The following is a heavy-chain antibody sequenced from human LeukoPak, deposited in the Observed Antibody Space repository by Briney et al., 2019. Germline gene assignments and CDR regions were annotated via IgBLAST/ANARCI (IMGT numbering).Heavy chain of an antibody. CDR3: ARDRTASWFDP. J-gene: IGHJ5*02. V-gene: IGHV4-30-2*01. CDR1: GGSISSGGYY. CDR2: IYHSGST. D-gene: IGHD4-17*01. Sequence: SQTLSLTCTVSGGSISSGGYYWSWIRQPPGKGLEWIGYIYHSGSTYYNPSLKSRVTISVDRSKNQFSLKLSSVTAADTAVYYCARDRTASWFDPWGQGTLVTVSS.